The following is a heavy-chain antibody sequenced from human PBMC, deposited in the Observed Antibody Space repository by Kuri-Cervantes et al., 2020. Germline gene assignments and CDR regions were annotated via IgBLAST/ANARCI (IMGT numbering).Heavy chain of an antibody. CDR3: AKLALTDSLDY. V-gene: IGHV1-69*06. J-gene: IGHJ4*02. CDR1: GGTFSSYA. CDR2: IIPIFGTA. D-gene: IGHD3-3*02. Sequence: SVKVSCKASGGTFSSYAISWVRQAPGQGLEWMGGIIPIFGTANYAQKFQGRVTITADKSTSTAYMELNSLRAEDTAIYYCAKLALTDSLDYWGQGTLVTVSS.